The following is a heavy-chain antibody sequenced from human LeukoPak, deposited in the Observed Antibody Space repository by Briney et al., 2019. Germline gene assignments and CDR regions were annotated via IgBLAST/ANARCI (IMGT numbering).Heavy chain of an antibody. D-gene: IGHD3-22*01. CDR3: ARDRGNYYDSSGYYNDAFDI. CDR2: ISYDGSNK. Sequence: GGSLRLSCAASGFTFSSYAMHWVRQAPGKGLEWVAVISYDGSNKYYADSVKGRFTISRDNAKNSLYLQMNSLRAEDTAVYYCARDRGNYYDSSGYYNDAFDIWGQGTMVTVSS. V-gene: IGHV3-30-3*01. J-gene: IGHJ3*02. CDR1: GFTFSSYA.